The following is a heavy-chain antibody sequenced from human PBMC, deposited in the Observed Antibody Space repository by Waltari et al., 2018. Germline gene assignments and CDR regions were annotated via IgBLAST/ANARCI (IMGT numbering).Heavy chain of an antibody. J-gene: IGHJ4*02. V-gene: IGHV1-3*01. D-gene: IGHD6-19*01. CDR3: ATSTGYSSGWYFGY. CDR2: INAGNGNP. Sequence: QVQLVQSGAEVKKPGASVKVSCKASGYTFTSYAMHWVRQAPGQRLEWMGWINAGNGNPKYSQKFQGRVTITRDTSASTCYMELSSLRSEDTAVYYCATSTGYSSGWYFGYWGQGTLVTVSS. CDR1: GYTFTSYA.